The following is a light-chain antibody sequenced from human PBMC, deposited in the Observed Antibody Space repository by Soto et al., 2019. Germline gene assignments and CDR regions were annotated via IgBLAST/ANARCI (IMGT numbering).Light chain of an antibody. J-gene: IGLJ1*01. Sequence: QSALTQPPSVSGSPGQSVTISCTGTISDVGFYARVSWYQQPPGTAPKLLIYDVTNRPSGVPDRFSGSQSGKTASLTISGLQAGDEADYYCSSYTSGSTYVFGTGTKLTVL. V-gene: IGLV2-18*02. CDR1: ISDVGFYAR. CDR3: SSYTSGSTYV. CDR2: DVT.